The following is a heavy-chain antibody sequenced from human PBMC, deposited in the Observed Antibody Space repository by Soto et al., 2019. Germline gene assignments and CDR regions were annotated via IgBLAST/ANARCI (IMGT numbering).Heavy chain of an antibody. CDR1: GGSFSGCC. V-gene: IGHV4-34*01. Sequence: PSETLSLTCTVYGGSFSGCCWSWIRQSPGKGLEWIGEVDPIGGSKYNTFLKSRVTISVDTSKNQFSLKLSSVTAADTAVYYCARHDDSSGWYVNWFDPWGQGTLVT. J-gene: IGHJ5*02. CDR2: VDPIGGS. D-gene: IGHD6-19*01. CDR3: ARHDDSSGWYVNWFDP.